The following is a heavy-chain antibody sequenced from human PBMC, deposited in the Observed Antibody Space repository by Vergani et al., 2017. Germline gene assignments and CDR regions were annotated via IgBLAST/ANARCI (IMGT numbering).Heavy chain of an antibody. Sequence: EVQLVESGGGLVQPGRSLRLSCAASGFTFDDYAMHWVRQAPGKGLEWVSGIGTAGDTYYPGSVKGRFTISRENAKNSLYLQMNSLRAGDTAVYYCARGSLDYGDPNAFDIWGQGTMVTVSS. J-gene: IGHJ3*02. CDR1: GFTFDDYA. CDR3: ARGSLDYGDPNAFDI. CDR2: IGTAGDT. V-gene: IGHV3-13*01. D-gene: IGHD4-17*01.